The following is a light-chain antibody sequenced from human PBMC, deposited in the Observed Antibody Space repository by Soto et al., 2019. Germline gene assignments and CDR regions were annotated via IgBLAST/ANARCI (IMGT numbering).Light chain of an antibody. CDR3: GADHGSGSNFVV. Sequence: QLVLTQPPSASASLGASVTLTCTLSSGYSNYKVDWYQQRPGKGRRFVLRVGTGGIVGSKGDGIPDRFSVLGSGLNRYLTIKNIQEEDESDYHCGADHGSGSNFVVFGGGTKLTVL. CDR1: SGYSNYK. V-gene: IGLV9-49*01. CDR2: VGTGGIVG. J-gene: IGLJ2*01.